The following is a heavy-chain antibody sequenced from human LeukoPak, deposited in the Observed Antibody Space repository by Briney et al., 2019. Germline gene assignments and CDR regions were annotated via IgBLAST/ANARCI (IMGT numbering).Heavy chain of an antibody. CDR2: MNPNSGNT. V-gene: IGHV1-8*03. CDR1: GYTFTSYD. D-gene: IGHD6-13*01. J-gene: IGHJ3*02. Sequence: GASVKVSCKASGYTFTSYDINWVRQATGQGLEWMGWMNPNSGNTGYAQKFQGRVTITRNTSISTAYMELSSLRSEDTAVYYCASGIAAAWGAFDTWGQGTMVTVSS. CDR3: ASGIAAAWGAFDT.